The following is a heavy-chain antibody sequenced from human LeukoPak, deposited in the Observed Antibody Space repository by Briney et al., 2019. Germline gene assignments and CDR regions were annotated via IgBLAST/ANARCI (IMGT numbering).Heavy chain of an antibody. J-gene: IGHJ2*01. CDR1: GFTVSSSY. V-gene: IGHV3-53*05. CDR3: AKMNYGGDSVDWYFDL. D-gene: IGHD4-23*01. CDR2: IYSGGSA. Sequence: GGSLRLSCAASGFTVSSSYMNWVRQAPGKGLEWVSVIYSGGSALYADSVKGRFTISRDNSKNTLYLQMNSLRAEDTAVYYCAKMNYGGDSVDWYFDLWGRGTLVTVSS.